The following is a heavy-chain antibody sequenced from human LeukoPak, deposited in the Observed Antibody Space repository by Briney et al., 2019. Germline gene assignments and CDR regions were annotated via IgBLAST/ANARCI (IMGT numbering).Heavy chain of an antibody. Sequence: GGSLRLSCAASGFTVGSNTMSWVRQAPGKGLEWVSIVYSGGSTSYADSVKGRFTISRDNSKNTLYLQMNSLRTEDTAVYYCARGGSYFDISGYYFYWGQGTLVTVSS. V-gene: IGHV3-66*01. D-gene: IGHD3-22*01. CDR3: ARGGSYFDISGYYFY. J-gene: IGHJ4*02. CDR1: GFTVGSNT. CDR2: VYSGGST.